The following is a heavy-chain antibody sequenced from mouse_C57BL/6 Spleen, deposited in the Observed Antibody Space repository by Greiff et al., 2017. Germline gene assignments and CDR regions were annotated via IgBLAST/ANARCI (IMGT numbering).Heavy chain of an antibody. CDR2: ICDGGSYT. V-gene: IGHV5-4*03. CDR3: ARAPYFYDSSYYFDY. J-gene: IGHJ2*01. D-gene: IGHD1-1*01. CDR1: GFTFSSYA. Sequence: DVMLVESGGGLVKPGGSLKLSCAASGFTFSSYAMSWVRQTPEKRLEWVATICDGGSYTYYPDNVKGRFTISTDTAKNNPYLQMSHLKSEVTAMYYCARAPYFYDSSYYFDYWGQGTTLTVSS.